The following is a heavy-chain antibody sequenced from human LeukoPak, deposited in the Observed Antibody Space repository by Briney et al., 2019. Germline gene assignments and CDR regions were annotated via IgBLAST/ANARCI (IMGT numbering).Heavy chain of an antibody. D-gene: IGHD6-19*01. CDR1: GFTFDDYA. CDR3: AFAVAGTFYFDY. Sequence: GGSLRLSCAAPGFTFDDYAMHWVRQAPGKGLEWVSGISWNSGSIGYADSVKGRFTISRDNAKNSLYLQMNSLRAEDTALYYCAFAVAGTFYFDYWGQGTLVTVSS. V-gene: IGHV3-9*01. CDR2: ISWNSGSI. J-gene: IGHJ4*02.